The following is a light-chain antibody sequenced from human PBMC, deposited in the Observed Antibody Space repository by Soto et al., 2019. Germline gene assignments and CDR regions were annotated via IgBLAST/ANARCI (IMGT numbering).Light chain of an antibody. CDR1: SSDIGSYNR. CDR3: SSYTSSSTLV. CDR2: EVI. V-gene: IGLV2-14*01. J-gene: IGLJ2*01. Sequence: QSALTQPASVSGSPGQSITISCSGTSSDIGSYNRVSWYQQFPGKAPKLMIFEVINRPSGVSNRFSGSKSGNTASLIISGLQAEDEADYYCSSYTSSSTLVFGGGTKVTVL.